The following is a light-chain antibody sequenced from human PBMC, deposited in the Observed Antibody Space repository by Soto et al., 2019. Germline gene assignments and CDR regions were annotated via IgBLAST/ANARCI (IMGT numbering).Light chain of an antibody. CDR2: GAS. CDR1: QSGGSDY. J-gene: IGKJ1*01. CDR3: QQYNNWPT. V-gene: IGKV3-20*01. Sequence: ELVLTQSPGPLSLSPGERATLSCRASQSGGSDYLAWYQQKPGQAPRILIFGASGRATGIPDRFSGSGSGTDFTLTISSLEPEDFAVYYCQQYNNWPTFGQGTKVDIK.